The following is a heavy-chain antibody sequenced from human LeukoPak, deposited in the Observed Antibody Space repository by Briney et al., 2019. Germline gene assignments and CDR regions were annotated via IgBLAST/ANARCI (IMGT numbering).Heavy chain of an antibody. Sequence: ASVKVSCKASGYIFTSYGISWVRQAPGQGLEWMGWISAYAQKFQGRVTMTTDTSTSTAYMELRSLRSDDTAVYYCARRFNYYDSSGYYGGFYFDYWGQGTLVTVSS. CDR1: GYIFTSYG. J-gene: IGHJ4*02. V-gene: IGHV1-18*01. CDR2: ISAY. CDR3: ARRFNYYDSSGYYGGFYFDY. D-gene: IGHD3-22*01.